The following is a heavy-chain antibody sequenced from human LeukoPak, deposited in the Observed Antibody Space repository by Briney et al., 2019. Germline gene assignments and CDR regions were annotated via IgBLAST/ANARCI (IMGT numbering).Heavy chain of an antibody. V-gene: IGHV3-30*18. CDR2: ISYDGSNE. D-gene: IGHD3-10*01. CDR1: GFTFSSYG. J-gene: IGHJ4*02. CDR3: AKDEGFYYYGSGSF. Sequence: GGSLRLSCAASGFTFSSYGMHWVRQAPGKGLEWVAGISYDGSNEYYEDSVKGRFTISRDNSKNTLYLQMNSLRPEDTAVYFCAKDEGFYYYGSGSFGGQGTLVTVSS.